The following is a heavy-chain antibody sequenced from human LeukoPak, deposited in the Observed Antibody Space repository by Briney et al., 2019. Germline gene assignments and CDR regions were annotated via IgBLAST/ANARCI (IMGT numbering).Heavy chain of an antibody. Sequence: GGSLRLSCAASGFTFSSYAMSWVRQAPGKGLEWVSAISGSGGSTYHADSVKGRFTISRDNSKNTLYLQMNSLRAEDTAVYYCAKAPIYDSSGTSFDYWGQGTLVTVSS. CDR3: AKAPIYDSSGTSFDY. J-gene: IGHJ4*02. CDR2: ISGSGGST. V-gene: IGHV3-23*01. D-gene: IGHD3-22*01. CDR1: GFTFSSYA.